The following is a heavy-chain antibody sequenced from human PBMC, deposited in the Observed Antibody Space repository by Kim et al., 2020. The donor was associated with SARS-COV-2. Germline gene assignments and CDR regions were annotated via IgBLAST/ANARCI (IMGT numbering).Heavy chain of an antibody. CDR2: GNN. D-gene: IGHD2-21*02. Sequence: GNNNYAQKLKGRVTMTTDKSPSTAYMELRSLRSDDTAVYYCAVVTRRYFQHWGQGTLVFVSS. V-gene: IGHV1-18*01. CDR3: AVVTRRYFQH. J-gene: IGHJ1*01.